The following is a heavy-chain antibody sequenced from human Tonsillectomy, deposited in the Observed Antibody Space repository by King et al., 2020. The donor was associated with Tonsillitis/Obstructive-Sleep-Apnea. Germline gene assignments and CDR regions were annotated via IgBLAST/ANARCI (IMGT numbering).Heavy chain of an antibody. D-gene: IGHD3-9*01. CDR3: ASPAGYSAFDI. CDR1: GGSISSSSSY. CDR2: IYYSGST. V-gene: IGHV4-39*01. J-gene: IGHJ3*02. Sequence: QVQLQESGPGLVKPSETLSLTCTVSGGSISSSSSYWGWIRQPPRKGLEWIGSIYYSGSTYSNPSLKSRVTISVDTSKNHFSLKLSSGTAADTAVYYCASPAGYSAFDIWGQGTMVTVSS.